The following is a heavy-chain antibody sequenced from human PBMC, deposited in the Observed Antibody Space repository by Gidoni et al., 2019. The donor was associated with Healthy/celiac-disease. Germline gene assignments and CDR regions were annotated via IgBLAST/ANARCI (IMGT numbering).Heavy chain of an antibody. V-gene: IGHV4-39*07. J-gene: IGHJ6*02. D-gene: IGHD4-17*01. CDR1: GGSISSSSYY. CDR3: AREDYGDYAPDLKGTKADYYYYGMDV. Sequence: QLQLQESGPGLVKPSETLSLTCTVSGGSISSSSYYWCWIRQPPGKGLEWIGSIYYSGSTYYNPSLKSRVTISVDTSKNQFSLKLSSVTAADTAVYYCAREDYGDYAPDLKGTKADYYYYGMDVWGQGTTVTVSS. CDR2: IYYSGST.